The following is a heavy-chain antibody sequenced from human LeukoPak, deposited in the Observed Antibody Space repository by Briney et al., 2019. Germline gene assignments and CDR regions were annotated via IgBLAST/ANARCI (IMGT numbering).Heavy chain of an antibody. V-gene: IGHV5-51*01. CDR2: IYPGDSDT. Sequence: GESLKISCKGSGFSFTNYWISWVRQMPGKGLEWMGIIYPGDSDTRYSPSFQGQVTISADKSISTAYLQWSSLKASDTAMYYCARRNYDILTGRYYYFDYWGQGTLVTVSS. CDR1: GFSFTNYW. D-gene: IGHD3-9*01. CDR3: ARRNYDILTGRYYYFDY. J-gene: IGHJ4*02.